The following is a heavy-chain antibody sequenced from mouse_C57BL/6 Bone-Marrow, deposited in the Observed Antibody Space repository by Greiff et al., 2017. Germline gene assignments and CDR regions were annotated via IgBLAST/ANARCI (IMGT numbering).Heavy chain of an antibody. V-gene: IGHV2-6*01. D-gene: IGHD4-1*01. Sequence: QVQLQQSGPGLVAPSQSLSITCTVSGFSLTSYGVDWVRQSPGKGLEWMGVIWGVGSTNYNSALKSKLSISKDNSKSQIFLKMNSLQTDDTAMYYCASSLTCYAMDYGGQGTSVTVSA. CDR1: GFSLTSYG. CDR2: IWGVGST. J-gene: IGHJ4*01. CDR3: ASSLTCYAMDY.